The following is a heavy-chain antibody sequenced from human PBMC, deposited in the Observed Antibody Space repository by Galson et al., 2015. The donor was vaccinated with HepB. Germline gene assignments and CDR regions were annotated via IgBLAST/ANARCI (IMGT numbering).Heavy chain of an antibody. CDR2: INPNSGGT. D-gene: IGHD3-16*01. CDR1: GYTFTGYY. J-gene: IGHJ5*02. CDR3: ASAACTYTTSCNPDFP. V-gene: IGHV1-2*02. Sequence: SVKVSCKASGYTFTGYYIHWVRQVPGQGLEWMGWINPNSGGTNYAQKFQGRVTMTRDTSISTAYMELSSLRSDDTAVYYCASAACTYTTSCNPDFPWGQGTLVTVSS.